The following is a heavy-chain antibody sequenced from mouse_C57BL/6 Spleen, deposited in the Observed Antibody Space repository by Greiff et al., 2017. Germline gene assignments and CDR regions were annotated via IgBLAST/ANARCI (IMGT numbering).Heavy chain of an antibody. CDR1: GFSLTSYA. CDR3: ARNVDYGSSYGYYAMDY. V-gene: IGHV2-9-1*01. D-gene: IGHD1-1*01. J-gene: IGHJ4*01. CDR2: IWTGGGT. Sequence: VQLQESGPGLVAPSPSLSITCTVSGFSLTSYAISWVRQPPGKGLEWLGVIWTGGGTNYNSALKSRLSISKDNSTSQVFLKMNSLQTDDTARYYCARNVDYGSSYGYYAMDYWGQGTSVTVSS.